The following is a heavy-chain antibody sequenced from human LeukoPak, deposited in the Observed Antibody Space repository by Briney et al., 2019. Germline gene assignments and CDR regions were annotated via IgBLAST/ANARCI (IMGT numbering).Heavy chain of an antibody. CDR3: ARANPADFDL. CDR2: IRYDGIVT. J-gene: IGHJ2*01. CDR1: EFTFSNYW. V-gene: IGHV3-74*01. D-gene: IGHD1-14*01. Sequence: GGSLRLSCVASEFTFSNYWIHWVRQPPGKGLVWVSRIRYDGIVTNYADSVEGRFTISRDNAKNTVHLQMNSLRDDDTAVYYCARANPADFDLWGRGTLVTVSS.